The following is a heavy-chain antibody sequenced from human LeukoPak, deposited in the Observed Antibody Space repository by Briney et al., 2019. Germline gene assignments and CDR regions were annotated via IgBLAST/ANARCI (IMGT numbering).Heavy chain of an antibody. V-gene: IGHV4-4*07. CDR3: ARGTESTRISGYYSFDY. D-gene: IGHD5-12*01. CDR1: GGSLSDHF. CDR2: IRWGTA. Sequence: SETLSLTCTVSGGSLSDHFWTWIRQPAGKGLEWIGRIRWGTAYYNPSLESRVTISLDTSNNQFSLKVTSVTAADTAVYYCARGTESTRISGYYSFDYWGRGILVTVSS. J-gene: IGHJ4*02.